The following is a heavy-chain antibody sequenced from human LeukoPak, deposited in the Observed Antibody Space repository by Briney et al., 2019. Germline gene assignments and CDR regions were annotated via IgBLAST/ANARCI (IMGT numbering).Heavy chain of an antibody. Sequence: GGSLRLSCAASGFTFSNYWMHWVRQAPGKGLVWVSRINRDGSSTSYADSVKGRFTISRDNAKNTLYLQMNSLRAEDTAVYCCARDVGHIIDYWGQGTLVTVSS. V-gene: IGHV3-74*01. CDR3: ARDVGHIIDY. J-gene: IGHJ4*02. CDR2: INRDGSST. D-gene: IGHD2-15*01. CDR1: GFTFSNYW.